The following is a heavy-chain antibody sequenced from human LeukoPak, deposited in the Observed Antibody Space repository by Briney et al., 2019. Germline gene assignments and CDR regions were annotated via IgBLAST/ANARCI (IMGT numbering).Heavy chain of an antibody. J-gene: IGHJ3*01. CDR1: GFTLSDYG. V-gene: IGHV3-23*01. CDR3: ANDGTGVHVWTPEAFDL. D-gene: IGHD1-1*01. CDR2: ISGSGGST. Sequence: GGSLRLSCAVSGFTLSDYGIHWVRQAPGKGLEWVSAISGSGGSTYYADSVKGRFTISRDNSKNTLYLQVSSLRAEDTAMYYCANDGTGVHVWTPEAFDLWGPGTMVIVSS.